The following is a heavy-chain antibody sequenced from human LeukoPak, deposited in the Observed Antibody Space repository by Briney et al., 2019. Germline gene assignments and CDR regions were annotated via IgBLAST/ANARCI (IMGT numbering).Heavy chain of an antibody. CDR2: IYYSGST. V-gene: IGHV4-39*05. D-gene: IGHD3-10*01. CDR1: GGSISSSSYY. J-gene: IGHJ4*02. Sequence: SETPSLTCTVSGGSISSSSYYWGWIRQPPGKGLEWIGSIYYSGSTYYNPSLKSRVTISVDTSKNQFSLKLSSVTAADTAVYYCATYMVRGAAMGYWGQGTLVTVSS. CDR3: ATYMVRGAAMGY.